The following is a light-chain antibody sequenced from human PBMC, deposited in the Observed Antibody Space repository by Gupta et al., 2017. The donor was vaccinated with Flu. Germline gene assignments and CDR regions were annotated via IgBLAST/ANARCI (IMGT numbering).Light chain of an antibody. CDR3: QQEGDSPFT. V-gene: IGKV3-20*01. CDR1: QSVRSNY. Sequence: DTLSLSPGERATLSCRASQSVRSNYLTWYQQKPGQAPRLLIYGASSRASGIPDRFSDSGSGTEFTLTISRREPEDFAVYYCQQEGDSPFTFGQGTKLDI. J-gene: IGKJ2*01. CDR2: GAS.